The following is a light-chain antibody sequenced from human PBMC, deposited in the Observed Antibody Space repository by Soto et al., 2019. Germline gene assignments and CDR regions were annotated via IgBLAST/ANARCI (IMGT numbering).Light chain of an antibody. Sequence: SVLIQPASVSGSPGQSITISCTGTSRDVGGSNYVSWYQHHPHRAPKLLIYEVNYRPSGVSSRFSGSKSGNTASLTVSGLQAEDEADYYCSSYTSSNTLEGFGVGTKVT. CDR3: SSYTSSNTLEG. J-gene: IGLJ1*01. CDR2: EVN. V-gene: IGLV2-14*01. CDR1: SRDVGGSNY.